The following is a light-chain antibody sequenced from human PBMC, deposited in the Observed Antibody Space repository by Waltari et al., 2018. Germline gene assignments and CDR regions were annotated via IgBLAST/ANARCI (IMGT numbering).Light chain of an antibody. CDR3: QVWDATSDHYV. J-gene: IGLJ1*01. V-gene: IGLV3-21*02. CDR2: NDG. Sequence: YVLTQPPSLSVAPGQTASITCGGNNIGRYSVPWYQQKPGQATVLVVYNDGDRPAGIPERLSGSNSGNMATLTISRVEAGDEADYYCQVWDATSDHYVFGPGTKVAVL. CDR1: NIGRYS.